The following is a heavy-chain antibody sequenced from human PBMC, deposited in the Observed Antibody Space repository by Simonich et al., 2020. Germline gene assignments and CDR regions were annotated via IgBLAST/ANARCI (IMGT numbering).Heavy chain of an antibody. V-gene: IGHV4-34*01. D-gene: IGHD1-1*01. J-gene: IGHJ3*02. Sequence: QVQLQQWGAGLLKPSETLSLTCAVYGGSFSGYYWSWIRQPPGKGLAWIGEINNSGSTNYHPSLKSRVTISVDTSKNQFSLKLSSVTAADTAVYYCARGKGWKNAFDIWGQGTMVTVSS. CDR3: ARGKGWKNAFDI. CDR2: INNSGST. CDR1: GGSFSGYY.